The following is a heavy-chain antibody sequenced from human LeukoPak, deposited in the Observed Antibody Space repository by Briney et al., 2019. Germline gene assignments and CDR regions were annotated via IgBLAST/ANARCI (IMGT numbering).Heavy chain of an antibody. CDR3: VKDRSNTGSDPWRFEY. D-gene: IGHD2-8*02. J-gene: IGHJ4*02. V-gene: IGHV3-30*04. CDR2: ISYGGSNK. Sequence: GGSLSLSCAASGFTFSSYAMHWVRQAPGKGLEWVAVISYGGSNKYYAVSVKGRFTISRDNSKNTLYLQMNNLRAEDTAVYYCVKDRSNTGSDPWRFEYWGEGTLVTVSS. CDR1: GFTFSSYA.